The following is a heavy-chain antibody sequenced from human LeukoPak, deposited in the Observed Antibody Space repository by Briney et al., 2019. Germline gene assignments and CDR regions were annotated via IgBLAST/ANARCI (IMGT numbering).Heavy chain of an antibody. CDR2: IVVGSGNT. CDR3: AAVSYYDSSGYYN. Sequence: SLKVSCKASGFTFTSSAMQWVRQARGQRLEWIGLIVVGSGNTNYAQKFQERVTFSRDMSTSTAYMELSSLRSEDTAVYYCAAVSYYDSSGYYNWGQGTLVTVSS. CDR1: GFTFTSSA. D-gene: IGHD3-22*01. V-gene: IGHV1-58*02. J-gene: IGHJ4*02.